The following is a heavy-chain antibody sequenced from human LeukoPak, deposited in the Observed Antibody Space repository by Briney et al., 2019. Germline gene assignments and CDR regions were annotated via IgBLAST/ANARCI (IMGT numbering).Heavy chain of an antibody. CDR1: GLTFSDYW. J-gene: IGHJ4*02. D-gene: IGHD3-16*01. V-gene: IGHV3-7*05. CDR2: IKQDGSET. Sequence: GGSLRLSCAASGLTFSDYWMSWVRQAPGKGLEWVANIKQDGSETYYVDSVKGRFTISRDNAKNSLYLQMNSLRAEDTAFYYCARDRAWGTPVPYYWGQGTLVTVSS. CDR3: ARDRAWGTPVPYY.